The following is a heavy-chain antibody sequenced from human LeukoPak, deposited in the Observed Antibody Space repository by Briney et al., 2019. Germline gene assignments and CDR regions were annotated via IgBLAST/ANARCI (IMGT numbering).Heavy chain of an antibody. D-gene: IGHD3-22*01. V-gene: IGHV3-9*01. J-gene: IGHJ4*02. CDR1: GFTFDDYA. CDR3: AKDINYDSSGYYRD. CDR2: ITWNSGSI. Sequence: GGSLRLSCAASGFTFDDYAMHWVRQAPGKGLEWVSGITWNSGSIAYADSVKGRFTISRDNAENSLYLQMNSLRAEDTALYYCAKDINYDSSGYYRDWGQGTLVTVSS.